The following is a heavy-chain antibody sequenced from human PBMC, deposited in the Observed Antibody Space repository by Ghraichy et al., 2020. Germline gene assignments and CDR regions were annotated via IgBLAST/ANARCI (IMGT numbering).Heavy chain of an antibody. CDR3: ARDHFRSGSSDY. CDR2: ISFVESDK. Sequence: GGSLRLSCAASGFNFGSYAMHWVRQAPGKGLEWVAIISFVESDKDYADSVRGRFTVSRDNSRNTLYLQMNSLRADDTAVYYCARDHFRSGSSDYWGLGTLVTVSS. CDR1: GFNFGSYA. V-gene: IGHV3-30*14. D-gene: IGHD3-10*01. J-gene: IGHJ4*02.